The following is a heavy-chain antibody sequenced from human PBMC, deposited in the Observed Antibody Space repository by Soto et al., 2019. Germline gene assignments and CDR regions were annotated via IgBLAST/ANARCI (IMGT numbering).Heavy chain of an antibody. CDR3: AKASTIFGVVTAFDY. J-gene: IGHJ4*02. Sequence: PWGSLRVSCAASVFTFSSYAMSWVRQAPGKGLEWVSAISGSGRSTYYEDSVKGRFTISRDNSKNTLYRQMNSLRAEDTAVYYCAKASTIFGVVTAFDYWGQGTMVTVSS. CDR2: ISGSGRST. V-gene: IGHV3-23*01. D-gene: IGHD3-3*01. CDR1: VFTFSSYA.